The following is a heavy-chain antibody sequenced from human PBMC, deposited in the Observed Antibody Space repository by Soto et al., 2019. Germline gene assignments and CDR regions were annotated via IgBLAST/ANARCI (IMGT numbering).Heavy chain of an antibody. D-gene: IGHD3-10*01. V-gene: IGHV1-2*02. CDR1: GYTFTGYY. CDR2: INPNSGGT. CDR3: ARDRWFGETQAAYYYYGMDV. Sequence: QVQLVQSGAEVKKPGASVKVSCKASGYTFTGYYMHWVRQAPGQGLEWMGWINPNSGGTNYAQKFQGRVTMTRDTSISTADMELSRLRSDDTAVYYCARDRWFGETQAAYYYYGMDVWGQGTTVTVSS. J-gene: IGHJ6*02.